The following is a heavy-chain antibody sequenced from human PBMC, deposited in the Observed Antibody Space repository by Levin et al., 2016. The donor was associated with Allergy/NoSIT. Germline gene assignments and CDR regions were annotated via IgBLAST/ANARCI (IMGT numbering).Heavy chain of an antibody. J-gene: IGHJ4*02. CDR2: MSHDGYSK. Sequence: GGSLRLSCVASGFTSSDYGMHWVRQAPGQGLEWVAMMSHDGYSKYYKDSVEGRFTISRDNSKNTLYLQMNSLTAEDTAVYYCARDLVSNAWTNYFDSWGQGSLVTVSS. V-gene: IGHV3-30*03. CDR3: ARDLVSNAWTNYFDS. CDR1: GFTSSDYG. D-gene: IGHD3-16*01.